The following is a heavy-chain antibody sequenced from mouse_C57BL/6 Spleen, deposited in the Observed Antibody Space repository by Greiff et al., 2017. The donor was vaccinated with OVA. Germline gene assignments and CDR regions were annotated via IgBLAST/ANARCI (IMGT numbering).Heavy chain of an antibody. CDR1: GYAFSSYW. J-gene: IGHJ2*01. CDR2: IYPGDGDT. Sequence: QVQLQQSGAELVKPGASVKISCKASGYAFSSYWMNWVKQRPGKGLEWIGQIYPGDGDTNYNGKFKGKATLTADKSSSTAYMQLSSLTSVDSAVYFCARSKAYYSLFYYWGTGTTLTVSS. D-gene: IGHD2-12*01. CDR3: ARSKAYYSLFYY. V-gene: IGHV1-80*01.